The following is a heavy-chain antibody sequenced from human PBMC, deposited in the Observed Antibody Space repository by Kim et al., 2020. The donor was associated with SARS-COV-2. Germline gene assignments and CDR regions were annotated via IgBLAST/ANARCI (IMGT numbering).Heavy chain of an antibody. V-gene: IGHV1-2*02. Sequence: AQKFQGRGTMTRDTSISPAYMELSRLRSDDTAVYYCARVYVATIRGGMDVWGQGTTVTVSS. J-gene: IGHJ6*02. CDR3: ARVYVATIRGGMDV. D-gene: IGHD5-12*01.